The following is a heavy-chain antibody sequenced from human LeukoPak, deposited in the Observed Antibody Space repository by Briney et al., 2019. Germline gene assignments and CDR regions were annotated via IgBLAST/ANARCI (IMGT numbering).Heavy chain of an antibody. D-gene: IGHD6-13*01. CDR2: INHSGST. CDR3: ASHPGIAAAGEGGWFDP. V-gene: IGHV4-34*01. CDR1: GGSFSGYY. Sequence: SETLSLTCAVYGGSFSGYYWSWIRQPPGKGLEWIGEINHSGSTNYNPSLKSRVTISVDTSKNQFSLKLSSVTAADTAVYYCASHPGIAAAGEGGWFDPWGQGTLVTVSS. J-gene: IGHJ5*02.